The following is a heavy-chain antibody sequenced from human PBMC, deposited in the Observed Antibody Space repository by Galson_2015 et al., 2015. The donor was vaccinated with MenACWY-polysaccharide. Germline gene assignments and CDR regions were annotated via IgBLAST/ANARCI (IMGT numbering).Heavy chain of an antibody. V-gene: IGHV3-74*01. Sequence: SLRLSCAASGFSLNSYWMHWVRQAPGEGLVWVSRIYSDGSSTAYAGSVKGRFTISRDNAKNTLYLQMNSLRVEDTAVYYCARGAYYFDSWGQGTLITVSS. CDR3: ARGAYYFDS. CDR1: GFSLNSYW. J-gene: IGHJ4*02. CDR2: IYSDGSST.